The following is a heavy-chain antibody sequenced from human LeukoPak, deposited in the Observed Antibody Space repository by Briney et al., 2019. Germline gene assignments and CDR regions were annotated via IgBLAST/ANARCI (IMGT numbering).Heavy chain of an antibody. CDR1: GFTFSSYD. J-gene: IGHJ4*02. CDR2: IGTAGDT. D-gene: IGHD6-13*01. V-gene: IGHV3-13*01. CDR3: ARATIVGVAAAHYDY. Sequence: GGSLRLSCAASGFTFSSYDMHWVRQATGKGLEWVSAIGTAGDTYYPGSVKGRFTISRENAKNSLYLQMNSLRAGDTAVYYCARATIVGVAAAHYDYWRQGTLVTVSS.